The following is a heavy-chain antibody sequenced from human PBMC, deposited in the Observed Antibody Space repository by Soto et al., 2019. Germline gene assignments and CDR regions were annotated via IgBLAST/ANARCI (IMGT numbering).Heavy chain of an antibody. CDR1: GGSISSYY. D-gene: IGHD6-6*01. Sequence: KTSETLSLTCTVSGGSISSYYWSWIRQPPWKGLEWIGYIYYSGSTNYNPSLKSRVTISVDTSKNQFSLKLSSVTAADTAVYYCGSFPLMGSISSSPYFDYWGQGTLVTLCS. J-gene: IGHJ4*02. CDR2: IYYSGST. V-gene: IGHV4-59*01. CDR3: GSFPLMGSISSSPYFDY.